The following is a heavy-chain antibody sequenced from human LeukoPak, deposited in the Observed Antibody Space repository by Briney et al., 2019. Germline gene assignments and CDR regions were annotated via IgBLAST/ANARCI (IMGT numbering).Heavy chain of an antibody. Sequence: GGSLRLSCAASGFTFSSYAMHWVRQAPGKGLEWVAVISYDGSNKYYADSVKGRFTISRDNSKNTLYLQMNSLRAEDTAVYYCARGIYYDSSGYLGAYYYYGMDVWGQGTTVTVSS. J-gene: IGHJ6*02. CDR1: GFTFSSYA. D-gene: IGHD3-22*01. CDR2: ISYDGSNK. CDR3: ARGIYYDSSGYLGAYYYYGMDV. V-gene: IGHV3-30-3*01.